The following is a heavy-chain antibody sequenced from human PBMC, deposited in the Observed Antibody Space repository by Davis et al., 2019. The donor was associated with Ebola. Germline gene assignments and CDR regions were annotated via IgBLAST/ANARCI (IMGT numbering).Heavy chain of an antibody. J-gene: IGHJ3*02. CDR2: IHPITVGT. CDR1: GYRFTSYY. Sequence: ASVTVSRQASGYRFTSYYMLWVRQAPGQGLEWMGIIHPITVGTSYAQNFQDRVNMTRDTSTSRVYMELSSLRSEDTAVYYCAREGGRYYDSSGYVFDIWGQGTMVKVSS. V-gene: IGHV1-46*01. CDR3: AREGGRYYDSSGYVFDI. D-gene: IGHD3-22*01.